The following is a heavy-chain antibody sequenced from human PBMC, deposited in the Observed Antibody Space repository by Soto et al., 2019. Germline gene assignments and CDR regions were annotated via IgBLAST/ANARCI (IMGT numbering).Heavy chain of an antibody. CDR1: GFTFSSYA. CDR2: ISGSGGST. Sequence: EVQLLESGGGLVQPGGSLRLSCAASGFTFSSYAMSWVRQAPGKGLEWVSGISGSGGSTSYADSVKGRFTISRDNSKNTLYLQMTSLRAEDTAVYYCAKEGGSSWYYPHDYWGQGTLVTVSS. J-gene: IGHJ4*02. CDR3: AKEGGSSWYYPHDY. D-gene: IGHD6-13*01. V-gene: IGHV3-23*01.